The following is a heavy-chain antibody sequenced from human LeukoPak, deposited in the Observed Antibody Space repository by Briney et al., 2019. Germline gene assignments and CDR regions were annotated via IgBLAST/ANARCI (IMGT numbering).Heavy chain of an antibody. V-gene: IGHV1-2*02. CDR3: ARDLTQSRYGAMIYFDY. Sequence: ASVKVSCKASGYTLTGYCMHWVRQAPGQGLEWMGWINPNSGGTNYAQKFQGRVTMTRDTSISTAYMELSRLRSDDTAVYYCARDLTQSRYGAMIYFDYWAQGTLVTVSS. D-gene: IGHD4-17*01. CDR2: INPNSGGT. CDR1: GYTLTGYC. J-gene: IGHJ4*02.